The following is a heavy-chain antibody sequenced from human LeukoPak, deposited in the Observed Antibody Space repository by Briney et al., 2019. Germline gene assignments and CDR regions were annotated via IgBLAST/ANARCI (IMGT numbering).Heavy chain of an antibody. J-gene: IGHJ4*02. CDR2: IWYDGINK. Sequence: PGGSLRLSCAASGFTFSSYEMNWVRQAPGKGLEWVAVIWYDGINKYYADSVKGRFTISRDNSKNTLYLQMNSLRAEDTAVYYCARAGEGTTVPFDYWGQETLVTVPS. CDR1: GFTFSSYE. V-gene: IGHV3-33*08. D-gene: IGHD4-17*01. CDR3: ARAGEGTTVPFDY.